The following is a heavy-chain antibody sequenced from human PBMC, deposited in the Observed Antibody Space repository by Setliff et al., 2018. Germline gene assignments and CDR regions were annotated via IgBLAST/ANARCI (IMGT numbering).Heavy chain of an antibody. J-gene: IGHJ6*03. D-gene: IGHD3-3*01. CDR3: ARMSGFQYIDV. Sequence: SETLSLTCTVSGDSISSSRYYWGWIRQSPGTGLEWIGSIFYNGMAYYNPSLKSRVTISLDTSKNQFSLSLTSVTAEDTAVYYCARMSGFQYIDVWDKGTTVTVS. CDR2: IFYNGMA. CDR1: GDSISSSRYY. V-gene: IGHV4-39*07.